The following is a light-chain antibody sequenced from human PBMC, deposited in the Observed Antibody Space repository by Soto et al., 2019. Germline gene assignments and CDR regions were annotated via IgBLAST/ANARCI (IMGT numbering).Light chain of an antibody. CDR1: SSDVGAYNY. Sequence: QCVLTQPASASGSPGQSVTITCTGTSSDVGAYNYVSWYQQLPGKAPKLIIYEVSKRPSGVPDRFSGSKSGNTASLTVSGLQAEDEADYYYTSYAGTYSFFYVFGTGTKVT. CDR3: TSYAGTYSFFYV. J-gene: IGLJ1*01. CDR2: EVS. V-gene: IGLV2-8*01.